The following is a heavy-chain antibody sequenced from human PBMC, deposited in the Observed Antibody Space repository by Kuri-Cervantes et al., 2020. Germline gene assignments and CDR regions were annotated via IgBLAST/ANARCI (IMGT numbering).Heavy chain of an antibody. Sequence: SGPTLVKPTQTLTLTCTFSELSLSASGVGVGWIRQPPGKALEWLALIYRGDDKRYGPSLKSRVIITKDTSKNQVVLTMTNMDPVDTATYYCARIRPRGYSYGYRAAFDIWGQGTMVTVSS. V-gene: IGHV2-5*05. CDR3: ARIRPRGYSYGYRAAFDI. J-gene: IGHJ3*02. CDR2: IYRGDDK. CDR1: ELSLSASGVG. D-gene: IGHD5-18*01.